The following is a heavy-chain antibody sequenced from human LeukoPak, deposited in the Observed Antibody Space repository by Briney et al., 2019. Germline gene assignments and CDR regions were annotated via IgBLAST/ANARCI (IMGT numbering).Heavy chain of an antibody. CDR3: AKEGTVSPGGLYWYFDL. V-gene: IGHV3-23*01. CDR2: VRLSGGGT. D-gene: IGHD4-17*01. Sequence: PGGSLRLSCAASGFILPKYAMSWVRQAPGKGLEWVASVRLSGGGTEYADSVKGRFTISRDNSQNTLSLHMNSLEAGDTAVYYRAKEGTVSPGGLYWYFDLWGRGTLVTVSS. CDR1: GFILPKYA. J-gene: IGHJ2*01.